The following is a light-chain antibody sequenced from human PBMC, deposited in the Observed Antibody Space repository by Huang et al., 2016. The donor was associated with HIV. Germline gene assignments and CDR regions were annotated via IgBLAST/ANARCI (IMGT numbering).Light chain of an antibody. V-gene: IGKV3D-15*01. Sequence: ELLMTRSPATLSGPPGERVTVSCRASQSVNTNRPWYHQRIGQAPRLLLYGATTRATDIPARFSGSGSGTQFTLTISGLQSADFGIYYCQHYNNWPYTFGQGTKLEI. CDR1: QSVNTN. CDR3: QHYNNWPYT. CDR2: GAT. J-gene: IGKJ2*01.